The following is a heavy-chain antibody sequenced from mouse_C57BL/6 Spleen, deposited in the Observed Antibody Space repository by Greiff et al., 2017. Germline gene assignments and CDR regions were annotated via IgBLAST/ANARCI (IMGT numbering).Heavy chain of an antibody. CDR2: IYPGDGDT. J-gene: IGHJ1*03. Sequence: VKLQESGPELVKPGASVKISCKASGYAFSSSWMNWVKQRPGKGLEWIGRIYPGDGDTNYNGKFKGKATLTADKSSSTAYMQLSSLTSEDSAVYFCARPPYYGSSYDYFDVWGTGTTVTVSS. D-gene: IGHD1-1*01. CDR1: GYAFSSSW. V-gene: IGHV1-82*01. CDR3: ARPPYYGSSYDYFDV.